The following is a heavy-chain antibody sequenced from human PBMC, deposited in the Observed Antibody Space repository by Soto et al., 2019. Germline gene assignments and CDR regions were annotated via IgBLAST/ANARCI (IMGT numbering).Heavy chain of an antibody. J-gene: IGHJ4*02. V-gene: IGHV3-9*01. CDR2: ISWNSGSI. CDR1: GFTFDDYA. Sequence: EVQLVESGGGLVQPGRSLRLSCAASGFTFDDYAMHWVRQAPGKGLEWVSGISWNSGSIGYADSVKGRFTISRDNXKNSLYLQMNSLRAEDTALYYCAKADSGLVSGIDYWGQGTLVTVSS. CDR3: AKADSGLVSGIDY. D-gene: IGHD5-12*01.